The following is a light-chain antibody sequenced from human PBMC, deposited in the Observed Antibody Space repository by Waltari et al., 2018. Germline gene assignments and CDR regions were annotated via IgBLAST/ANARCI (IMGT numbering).Light chain of an antibody. Sequence: QSALTQPASVSGSPGQSITISCTGSSLDVGGYDFVPWYRQHPGQAPKVVIFDVNNRPSCVSDRVSGSKSGNTASLTISVLQAEDEGDYYCTSYTSRHTLVFGGGTKVTVL. J-gene: IGLJ1*01. V-gene: IGLV2-14*01. CDR2: DVN. CDR3: TSYTSRHTLV. CDR1: SLDVGGYDF.